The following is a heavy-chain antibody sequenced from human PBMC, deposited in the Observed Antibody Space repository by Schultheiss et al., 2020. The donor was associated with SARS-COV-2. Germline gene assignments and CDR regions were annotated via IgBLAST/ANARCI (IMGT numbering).Heavy chain of an antibody. V-gene: IGHV4-4*02. Sequence: SETLSLTCAVSGGSISSSNWWSWVRQPPGKGLEWIGEIYHSGSTYYNPSLRSRVTMSVDTSKNQFSLKLRSVTAADTAVYYCARHYYDFWSGYCDYWGQGTLVTVSS. D-gene: IGHD3-3*01. CDR2: IYHSGST. J-gene: IGHJ4*02. CDR1: GGSISSSNW. CDR3: ARHYYDFWSGYCDY.